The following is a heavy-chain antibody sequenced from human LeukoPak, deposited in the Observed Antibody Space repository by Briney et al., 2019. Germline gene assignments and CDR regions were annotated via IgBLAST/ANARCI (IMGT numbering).Heavy chain of an antibody. D-gene: IGHD2-21*02. CDR2: INAGNGNT. V-gene: IGHV1-3*01. CDR1: GYTFVSYA. Sequence: ASVKVSCKASGYTFVSYAIHWMRQAPGQRLEWMGWINAGNGNTNYAQKLQGRVTMTTDTSTSTAYMELRSLRSDDTAVYYCARGDVHFDYWGQGTLVTVSS. J-gene: IGHJ4*02. CDR3: ARGDVHFDY.